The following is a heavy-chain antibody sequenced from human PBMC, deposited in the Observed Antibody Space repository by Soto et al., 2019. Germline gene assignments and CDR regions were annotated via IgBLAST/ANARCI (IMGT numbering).Heavy chain of an antibody. CDR1: GFTFSSYG. J-gene: IGHJ4*02. CDR2: IWYDGSNK. CDR3: VRASKRSEGPYY. Sequence: GGSLRLSCAASGFTFSSYGMHWVRQAPGKGLEWVAVIWYDGSNKYYADSVKGRFTISRDNSKNTLYLQMNSLRAEDTAVYYCVRASKRSEGPYYWGQGTLVSVSS. V-gene: IGHV3-33*01.